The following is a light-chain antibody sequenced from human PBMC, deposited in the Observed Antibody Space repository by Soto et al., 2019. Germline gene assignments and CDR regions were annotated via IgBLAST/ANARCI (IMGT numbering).Light chain of an antibody. J-gene: IGLJ2*01. CDR2: DNT. CDR1: SSNIGAGYD. Sequence: QSVLTQPPSVSGAPGQRVTISCTGSSSNIGAGYDVHWYQHLPGTAPKLLIYDNTNRPSRVPDRFSGSKSGTSASLAITGLQAEDEAVYYCQSYDTSLSVLFGGGTKLTVL. V-gene: IGLV1-40*01. CDR3: QSYDTSLSVL.